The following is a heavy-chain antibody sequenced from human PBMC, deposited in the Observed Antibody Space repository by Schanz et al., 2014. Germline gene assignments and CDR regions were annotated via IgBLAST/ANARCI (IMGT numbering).Heavy chain of an antibody. CDR3: ARDHQWLARYYMDV. V-gene: IGHV3-33*08. CDR1: GFTFSSYW. D-gene: IGHD6-19*01. J-gene: IGHJ6*03. Sequence: VQLVESGGGLVQPGGSLRLSCAASGFTFSSYWMHWVRQAPGKGLVWVAATRYDGNNKYYVDSVKGRFTISRDNPKKTLYLQMNSLRAEDTAVYYCARDHQWLARYYMDVWGKGTTVTVSS. CDR2: TRYDGNNK.